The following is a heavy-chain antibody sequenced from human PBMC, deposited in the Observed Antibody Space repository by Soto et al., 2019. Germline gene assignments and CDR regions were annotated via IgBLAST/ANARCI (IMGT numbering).Heavy chain of an antibody. CDR2: ISAYNGNT. Sequence: ASVKVSCKASGYTFTSYGISWVRQAPGQGLEWMGWISAYNGNTNYAQKLQGRVTMTTDTSTSTAYMELRSLRSDDTAVYYCARATHIVVVPAAIWFDPWGQGTLVTVSS. V-gene: IGHV1-18*01. J-gene: IGHJ5*02. CDR1: GYTFTSYG. CDR3: ARATHIVVVPAAIWFDP. D-gene: IGHD2-2*01.